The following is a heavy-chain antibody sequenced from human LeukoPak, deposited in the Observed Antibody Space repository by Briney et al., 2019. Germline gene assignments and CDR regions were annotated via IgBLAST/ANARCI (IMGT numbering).Heavy chain of an antibody. CDR2: ISSSSSYI. V-gene: IGHV3-21*01. CDR3: ARDPVGVTPFDY. Sequence: TGGSLRLSCAASGFTVSTNYMNWVRQAPGKGLEWVSSISSSSSYIYYADSVQGRFTISRDNAKNSLYLQMNSLGAEDTAVYYCARDPVGVTPFDYWGQGTLVTVSS. D-gene: IGHD1-26*01. CDR1: GFTVSTNY. J-gene: IGHJ4*02.